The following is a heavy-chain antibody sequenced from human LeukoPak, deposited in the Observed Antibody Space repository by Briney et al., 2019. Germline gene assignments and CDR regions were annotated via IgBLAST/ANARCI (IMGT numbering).Heavy chain of an antibody. Sequence: GGSLRLSCAASGFTFSSYSMNWVRQAPGNGLEWVSSISSSSSYIYYADSVKGRFTISRDNAKNSLYLQMNSLRAEDTAVYYCARVVTTVKGYFDYWGQGTLVTVSS. D-gene: IGHD4-17*01. CDR1: GFTFSSYS. CDR3: ARVVTTVKGYFDY. J-gene: IGHJ4*02. V-gene: IGHV3-21*01. CDR2: ISSSSSYI.